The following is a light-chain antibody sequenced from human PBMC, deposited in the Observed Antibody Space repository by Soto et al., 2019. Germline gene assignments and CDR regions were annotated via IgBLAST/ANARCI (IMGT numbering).Light chain of an antibody. V-gene: IGKV3-11*01. CDR3: QQRNTWPPVT. J-gene: IGKJ5*01. Sequence: EIALTQSPATLSLSPGERATLSCRASPSVTNYLAWYQQNPRQAPRLLIYGAFNRATGIPARFSGSGSGADFTLTISSLEPEDFAIYYCQQRNTWPPVTFGQGTRLEIK. CDR2: GAF. CDR1: PSVTNY.